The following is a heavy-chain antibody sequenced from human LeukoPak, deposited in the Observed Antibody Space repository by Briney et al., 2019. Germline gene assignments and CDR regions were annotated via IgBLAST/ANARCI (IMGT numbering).Heavy chain of an antibody. CDR1: GDSMSHYY. V-gene: IGHV4-59*01. J-gene: IGHJ4*02. Sequence: SETLSLTCSVSGDSMSHYYWSWIRQPPGKGLEWIGYIHYLGSTRYNPSLKSRLTISVDTSKSHFSLRLTSVTAADTAIYYCARTGTTFFDYWGQGSLVTVSS. D-gene: IGHD1-7*01. CDR2: IHYLGST. CDR3: ARTGTTFFDY.